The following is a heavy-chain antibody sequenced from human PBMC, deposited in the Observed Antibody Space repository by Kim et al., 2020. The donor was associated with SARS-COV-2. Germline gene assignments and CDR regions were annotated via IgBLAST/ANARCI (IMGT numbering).Heavy chain of an antibody. D-gene: IGHD3-22*01. Sequence: SETLSLTCAVYGGSFSGYYWSWIRQPPGKGLEWIWEINHSGSTNYNPSLKSRVTISVDTSKNQFSLKLSSVTAADTAVYYCARTYYYDSSGYPWYYYGMDVWGQGTTVTVSS. V-gene: IGHV4-34*01. CDR1: GGSFSGYY. J-gene: IGHJ6*02. CDR3: ARTYYYDSSGYPWYYYGMDV. CDR2: INHSGST.